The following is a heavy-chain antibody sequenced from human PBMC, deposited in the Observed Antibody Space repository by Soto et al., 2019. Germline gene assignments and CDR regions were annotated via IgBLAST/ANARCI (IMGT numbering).Heavy chain of an antibody. Sequence: QVQLVQSGAEVKKPGASVKVSCKASEYSFTSHEINWVRQATGQGREWMGWMNPNSGTTEYAQKFQGRVTMTRNTSINTAYMELSSLRLEDTAVYYCARSMVTLTYYYGMDVWGQGTTVTVSS. J-gene: IGHJ6*02. D-gene: IGHD3-10*01. CDR2: MNPNSGTT. CDR3: ARSMVTLTYYYGMDV. V-gene: IGHV1-8*01. CDR1: EYSFTSHE.